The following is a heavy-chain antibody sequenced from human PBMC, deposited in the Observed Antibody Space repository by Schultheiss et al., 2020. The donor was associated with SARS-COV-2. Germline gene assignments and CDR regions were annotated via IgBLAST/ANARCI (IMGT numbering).Heavy chain of an antibody. D-gene: IGHD3-22*01. CDR1: GFTFSSYA. CDR2: ISGSGGST. Sequence: GGSLRLSCAASGFTFSSYAMSWVRQAPGKGLEWVSAISGSGGSTYYADSVKGRFTISRDNSKNTLYLQMNSLRAEDTAVYYCARDRGIYYYDSSGGDYWGQGTLVTVSS. CDR3: ARDRGIYYYDSSGGDY. V-gene: IGHV3-23*01. J-gene: IGHJ4*02.